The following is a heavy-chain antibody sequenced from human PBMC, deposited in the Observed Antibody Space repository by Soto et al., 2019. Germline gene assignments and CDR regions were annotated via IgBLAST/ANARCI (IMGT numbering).Heavy chain of an antibody. CDR1: GGSISSSSYY. CDR3: ARSSLRVYCSSTSCYGDYYYYYGMDV. D-gene: IGHD2-2*01. V-gene: IGHV4-39*01. Sequence: SETLSLTCTVSGGSISSSSYYWGWIRQPPGKGLEWIGSIYYSGSTYYNPSLKSRVTISVGTSKNQFSLKLSSVTAADTAVYYCARSSLRVYCSSTSCYGDYYYYYGMDVWGQGTTVTVSS. CDR2: IYYSGST. J-gene: IGHJ6*02.